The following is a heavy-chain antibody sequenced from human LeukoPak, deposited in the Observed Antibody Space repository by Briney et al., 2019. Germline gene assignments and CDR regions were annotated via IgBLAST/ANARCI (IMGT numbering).Heavy chain of an antibody. J-gene: IGHJ6*03. CDR3: ARDDFWSGSYYYYMDV. Sequence: WGSLRLSCAASGFTFSSYEMNWVRQAPGKGLEWVSYISSSGSTIYYADSVKGRFTISRDNAKNSLYLQMNSLRAEDTAVYYCARDDFWSGSYYYYMDVWGKGTTVTVSS. D-gene: IGHD3-3*01. CDR2: ISSSGSTI. V-gene: IGHV3-48*03. CDR1: GFTFSSYE.